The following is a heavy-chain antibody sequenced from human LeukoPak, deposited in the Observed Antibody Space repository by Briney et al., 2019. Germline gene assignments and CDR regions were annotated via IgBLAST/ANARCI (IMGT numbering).Heavy chain of an antibody. J-gene: IGHJ6*03. D-gene: IGHD3-10*01. CDR3: ARDRRVRGVIMPDYYYYYMDV. Sequence: VASVKVSCKASGYTFTSYDINWVRQATGQGLEWMGWMNPNSGYTGYAQKFQGRVTITADESTSTAYMELSSLRSEDTAVYYCARDRRVRGVIMPDYYYYYMDVWGKGTTVTISS. CDR2: MNPNSGYT. CDR1: GYTFTSYD. V-gene: IGHV1-8*01.